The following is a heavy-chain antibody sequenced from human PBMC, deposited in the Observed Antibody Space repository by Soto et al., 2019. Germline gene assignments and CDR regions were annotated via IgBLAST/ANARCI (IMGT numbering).Heavy chain of an antibody. V-gene: IGHV3-30-3*01. D-gene: IGHD2-15*01. Sequence: QVQLVESGGGVVQPGRSLRLSCAASGFTFSSYAMYWVRQAAGKGLEWVAVKSYDGNNKYYADSVKGRFTISRDNSKNTLYLQMNSLRAEDTAVYYCARAGCDGGSCYTLVGLRYGMDVWGQGTTVTVSS. CDR3: ARAGCDGGSCYTLVGLRYGMDV. CDR2: KSYDGNNK. J-gene: IGHJ6*02. CDR1: GFTFSSYA.